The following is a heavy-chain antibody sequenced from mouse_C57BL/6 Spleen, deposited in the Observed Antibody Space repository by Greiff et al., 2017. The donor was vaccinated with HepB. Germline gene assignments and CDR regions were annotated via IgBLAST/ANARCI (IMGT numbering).Heavy chain of an antibody. V-gene: IGHV1-82*01. Sequence: QVQLKESGPELVKPGASVKISCKASGYAFSSSWMNWVKQRPGKGLEWIGRIYPGDGDTNYNGKFKGKATLTADKSSSTAYMQLSSLTSEDSAVYFCARSTAQAYYAMDDWGQGTSVTVSS. CDR1: GYAFSSSW. CDR2: IYPGDGDT. CDR3: ARSTAQAYYAMDD. J-gene: IGHJ4*01. D-gene: IGHD3-2*02.